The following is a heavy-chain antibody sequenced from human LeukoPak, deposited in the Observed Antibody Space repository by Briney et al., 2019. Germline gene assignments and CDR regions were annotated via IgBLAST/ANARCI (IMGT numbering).Heavy chain of an antibody. J-gene: IGHJ5*02. D-gene: IGHD5-12*01. CDR3: AKGGWIHNWFDP. CDR1: GFTFSSYP. V-gene: IGHV3-21*04. Sequence: GGSLRLSCGASGFTFSSYPMNWVRQAPGKGLEWVSSISTSNSYIYYADSVRGRFTISRDNAKNSLYLQMNSLRAEDTAVYYCAKGGWIHNWFDPWGQGTLVTVSS. CDR2: ISTSNSYI.